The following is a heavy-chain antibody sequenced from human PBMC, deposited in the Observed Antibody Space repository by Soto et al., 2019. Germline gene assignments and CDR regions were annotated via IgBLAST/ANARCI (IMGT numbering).Heavy chain of an antibody. CDR1: GGTFSSYA. D-gene: IGHD3-22*01. CDR2: IIPIFGTA. V-gene: IGHV1-69*13. CDR3: AAEEHDSSGYYFSREDY. J-gene: IGHJ4*02. Sequence: GASVKVSCKASGGTFSSYAISWVRQAPGQGLEWMGGIIPIFGTANYAQKFQGRVTITADESTSTAYMELSSLRSEDTAVYYCAAEEHDSSGYYFSREDYWGQGTLVTVSS.